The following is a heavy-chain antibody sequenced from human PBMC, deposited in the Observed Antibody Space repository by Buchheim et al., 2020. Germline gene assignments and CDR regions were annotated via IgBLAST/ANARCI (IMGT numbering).Heavy chain of an antibody. D-gene: IGHD1-26*01. Sequence: QVQLVESGGGVVQPGRSLRLSCAASGFTFSSYGMHWVRQAPGKGLEWVAVISYDGSNKYYADSVKGRFTISRDNSKNTLYLQMNSLRAEDTAVYYCAKERQWELPYFDYWGQGTL. CDR3: AKERQWELPYFDY. V-gene: IGHV3-30*18. J-gene: IGHJ4*02. CDR2: ISYDGSNK. CDR1: GFTFSSYG.